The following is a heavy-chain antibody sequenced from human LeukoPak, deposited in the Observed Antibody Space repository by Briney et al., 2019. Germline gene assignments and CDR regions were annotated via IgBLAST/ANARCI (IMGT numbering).Heavy chain of an antibody. CDR2: IYHSGST. J-gene: IGHJ3*02. CDR3: ASSPTYYCSSTSCYQNAFDI. V-gene: IGHV4-38-2*01. Sequence: KPSETLSLTCAVSGYSISSGYYWGWIRPPPGKGLEWIGSIYHSGSTYYTPSLKRRFTISVDTSKNQFSLKLSSVTAADTAVYYCASSPTYYCSSTSCYQNAFDIWGQGTMVTVSS. D-gene: IGHD2-2*01. CDR1: GYSISSGYY.